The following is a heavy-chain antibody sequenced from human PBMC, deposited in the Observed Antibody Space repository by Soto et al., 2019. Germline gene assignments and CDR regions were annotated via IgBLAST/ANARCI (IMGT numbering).Heavy chain of an antibody. Sequence: ASVKVSCKASGYTFTSYGISWVRQAPGQGLEWMGWINAYNGNTKYAQKLQGRVTITRDTSASTAYMELSSLRSEDTAVYYCASERITIFGVATNWFDPWGQGTLVTVSS. CDR3: ASERITIFGVATNWFDP. V-gene: IGHV1-18*01. D-gene: IGHD3-3*01. J-gene: IGHJ5*02. CDR1: GYTFTSYG. CDR2: INAYNGNT.